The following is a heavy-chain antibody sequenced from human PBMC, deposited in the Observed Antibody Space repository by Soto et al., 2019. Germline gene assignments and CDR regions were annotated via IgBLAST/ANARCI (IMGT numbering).Heavy chain of an antibody. Sequence: SETLSLTCAVYGGSFSGYYWSWIRQPPGKGLEWIGEINHSGSTNYNPSLKSRVTISVDTSKNQFSLKLSSVTAADTAVYYCASSGYSNPWDWFDPWGQGTLVTVSS. J-gene: IGHJ5*02. D-gene: IGHD4-4*01. CDR1: GGSFSGYY. CDR3: ASSGYSNPWDWFDP. CDR2: INHSGST. V-gene: IGHV4-34*01.